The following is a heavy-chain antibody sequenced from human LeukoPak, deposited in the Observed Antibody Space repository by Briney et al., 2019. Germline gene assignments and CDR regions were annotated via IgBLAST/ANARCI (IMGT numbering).Heavy chain of an antibody. Sequence: SVKVSCKASGYTFTSYGISRVRQAPGQGLEWMGGIIPIFGTANYAQKFQGRVTITADESTSTAYMELSSLRSEDTAVYYCARGRVSSTSCFDYWGQGTLVTVSS. J-gene: IGHJ4*02. CDR3: ARGRVSSTSCFDY. CDR1: GYTFTSYG. V-gene: IGHV1-69*13. CDR2: IIPIFGTA. D-gene: IGHD2-2*01.